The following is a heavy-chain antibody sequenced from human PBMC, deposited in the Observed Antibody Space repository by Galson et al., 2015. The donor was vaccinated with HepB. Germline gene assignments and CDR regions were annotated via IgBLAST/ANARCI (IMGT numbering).Heavy chain of an antibody. CDR2: IDPSDSYT. CDR1: GYSFTSYW. CDR3: ARHPYFDCSSTSCPILGFYFDL. D-gene: IGHD2-2*01. V-gene: IGHV5-10-1*01. J-gene: IGHJ2*01. Sequence: QSGAEVKKPGESLRISCKGSGYSFTSYWISWVRQMPGKGLEWMGRIDPSDSYTNYSPSFQGHVTISADKSISTAYLQWSSLKASDTAMYYCARHPYFDCSSTSCPILGFYFDLWGRGTLVTVSS.